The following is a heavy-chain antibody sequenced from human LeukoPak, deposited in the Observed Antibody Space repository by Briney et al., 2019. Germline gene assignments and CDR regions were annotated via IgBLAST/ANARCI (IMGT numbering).Heavy chain of an antibody. CDR3: AKDYSSSGFDY. J-gene: IGHJ4*02. D-gene: IGHD6-6*01. CDR1: GFIFSGYG. Sequence: GRSLRLSCAASGFIFSGYGMHWVRQAPGRGLEWVASISYDGSNKYYADSMKGRFTISRDNSKNTLYLQMNSVRPEDTAVYYCAKDYSSSGFDYWGQGTLVTVSS. V-gene: IGHV3-30*18. CDR2: ISYDGSNK.